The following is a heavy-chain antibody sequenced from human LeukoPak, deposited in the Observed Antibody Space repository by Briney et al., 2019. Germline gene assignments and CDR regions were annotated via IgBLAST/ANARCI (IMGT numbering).Heavy chain of an antibody. D-gene: IGHD2-15*01. CDR1: GFTFSSFG. CDR3: ARGCGGGPGCYILDY. J-gene: IGHJ4*02. CDR2: IWSDGSNE. V-gene: IGHV3-33*01. Sequence: GGSLRLSCAASGFTFSSFGMHWVRQAPGKGLEWVAIIWSDGSNEVYIESVKGRFTISRDNSKNTLHLHMNSLRGEDTAMYFCARGCGGGPGCYILDYWGQGTLVTVSS.